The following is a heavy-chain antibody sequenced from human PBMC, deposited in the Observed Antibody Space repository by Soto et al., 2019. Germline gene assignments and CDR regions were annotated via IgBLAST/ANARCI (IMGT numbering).Heavy chain of an antibody. CDR3: ARVARWLVRFGY. CDR2: INPNSGGT. CDR1: GSTFTGYY. J-gene: IGHJ4*02. V-gene: IGHV1-2*02. Sequence: QVQLVQSGAEVKKPGASVKVSCKASGSTFTGYYLHWVRLAHGQGLEWMGWINPNSGGTNYPQKFQGRVTMTRDTSISTAYRELSRLRSDDTAVYYCARVARWLVRFGYWGQGTLVTVSS. D-gene: IGHD6-19*01.